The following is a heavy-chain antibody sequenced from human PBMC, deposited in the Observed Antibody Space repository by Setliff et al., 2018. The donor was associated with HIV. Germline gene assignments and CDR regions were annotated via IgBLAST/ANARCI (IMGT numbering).Heavy chain of an antibody. J-gene: IGHJ1*01. V-gene: IGHV4-38-2*01. D-gene: IGHD6-13*01. CDR2: IYYSGNT. CDR3: ARVPTSSWYVTTQRTKEYFHH. Sequence: SETLSLTCAVSGYSVSSGYFWGWIRQPPGKGLEWIGSIYYSGNTYYNPSLKSRVTISTDTSRNQFSLRLSSVTAADTAIYYCARVPTSSWYVTTQRTKEYFHHWGQGTLVTVSS. CDR1: GYSVSSGYF.